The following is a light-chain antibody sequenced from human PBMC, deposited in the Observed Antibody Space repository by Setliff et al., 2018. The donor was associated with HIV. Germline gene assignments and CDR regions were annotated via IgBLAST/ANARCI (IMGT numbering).Light chain of an antibody. V-gene: IGLV2-14*01. Sequence: QSVLTQPASVSGSPGQSITISCTGTSSDVGGHNYVSWYQQHPGKAPKLIIYEVSYRPSGVSNRFSGSKSGNTASLTISGLQAEDEAEYHCSSYTTSNTVPHVFGTGTKATVL. CDR3: SSYTTSNTVPHV. CDR1: SSDVGGHNY. J-gene: IGLJ1*01. CDR2: EVS.